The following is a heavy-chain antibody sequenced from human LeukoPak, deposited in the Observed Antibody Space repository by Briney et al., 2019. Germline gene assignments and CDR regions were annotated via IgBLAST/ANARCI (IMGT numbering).Heavy chain of an antibody. Sequence: GGPLRLSCAASGFTVSSDGVNWVRQAPGKGREWFASFITSSRTIYYADSVKGRFTISRDNATNSLYLQMNSLRDEHTAVYYCARDLLAGSGFDSWGQGTLVTVPS. J-gene: IGHJ4*02. CDR3: ARDLLAGSGFDS. CDR1: GFTVSSDG. V-gene: IGHV3-48*02. CDR2: FITSSRTI. D-gene: IGHD6-13*01.